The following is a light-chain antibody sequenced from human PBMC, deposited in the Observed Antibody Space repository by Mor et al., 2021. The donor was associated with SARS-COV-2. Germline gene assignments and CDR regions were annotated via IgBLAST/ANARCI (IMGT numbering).Light chain of an antibody. J-gene: IGKJ1*01. CDR3: QQYSSSPWT. V-gene: IGKV4-1*01. Sequence: RETCVPYRNSGRVSGTDFALTISSLQAEDVAVYYCQQYSSSPWTFGQGTKVEIK.